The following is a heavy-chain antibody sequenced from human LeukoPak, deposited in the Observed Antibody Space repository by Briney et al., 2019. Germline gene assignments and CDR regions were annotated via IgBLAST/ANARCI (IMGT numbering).Heavy chain of an antibody. Sequence: KPSETLSLTCAVSGYSISSGYYWGWIRQPPGKGLEWIGSIYHSGSTYYNPSLKSRVTISVDTSKNQFSLKLSSVTAADTAVYYCGRGAVCGSYCLTNFDYWGQGTLVTVSS. CDR1: GYSISSGYY. CDR3: GRGAVCGSYCLTNFDY. CDR2: IYHSGST. J-gene: IGHJ4*02. D-gene: IGHD1-26*01. V-gene: IGHV4-38-2*01.